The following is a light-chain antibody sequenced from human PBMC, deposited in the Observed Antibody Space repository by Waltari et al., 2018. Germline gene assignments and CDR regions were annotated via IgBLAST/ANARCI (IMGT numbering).Light chain of an antibody. V-gene: IGLV2-14*01. J-gene: IGLJ1*01. CDR2: EVS. CDR3: SSYTTSSAPGV. Sequence: QSALTQPASVSGSPGQSITISCSGTDSDVGAYDFVSWYQQPPGKAPHLIIYEVSNRPSGISNRFSASKSGKTASLTISGLQAEDEADYYCSSYTTSSAPGVFGTGTRVTVL. CDR1: DSDVGAYDF.